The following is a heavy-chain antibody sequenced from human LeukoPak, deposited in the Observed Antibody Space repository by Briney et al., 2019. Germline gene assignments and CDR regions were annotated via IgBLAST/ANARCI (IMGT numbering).Heavy chain of an antibody. CDR3: ARDLWFGELLVGRKGWFDP. J-gene: IGHJ5*02. Sequence: SGGSLRLSCAASGFTFSSYSMNWVRQAPGKGLEWVSSISSSSSYIYYADSVKGRFTISRDNAKNSLYLQMNSLRAEDTTVYYCARDLWFGELLVGRKGWFDPWGQGTLVTVSS. V-gene: IGHV3-21*01. CDR2: ISSSSSYI. D-gene: IGHD3-10*01. CDR1: GFTFSSYS.